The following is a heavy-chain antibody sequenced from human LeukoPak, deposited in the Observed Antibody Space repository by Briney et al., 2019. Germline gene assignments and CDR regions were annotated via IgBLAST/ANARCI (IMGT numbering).Heavy chain of an antibody. D-gene: IGHD3-10*01. V-gene: IGHV4-39*07. Sequence: SETLSLTCTVSGDSISSSSSYWGWIRQPPGEGLEWIGSIYYSGSTNYNPSLKSRVTISVDTSKNQFSLKLSSVTAADTAVYYCARAVVRGVIRFQYYFDYWGQGTLVTVSS. CDR2: IYYSGST. J-gene: IGHJ4*02. CDR3: ARAVVRGVIRFQYYFDY. CDR1: GDSISSSSSY.